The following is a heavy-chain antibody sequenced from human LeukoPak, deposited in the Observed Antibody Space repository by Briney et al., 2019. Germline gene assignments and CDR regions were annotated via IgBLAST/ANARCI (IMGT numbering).Heavy chain of an antibody. D-gene: IGHD1-26*01. V-gene: IGHV3-30*18. J-gene: IGHJ4*02. CDR2: ISYDGSNK. CDR3: AKGGWAFDY. Sequence: AGGSLRLSCAASGFTFSSYGMHWVRQAPGKGLEWVAVISYDGSNKYYADSVKGRFTISRDNSKNTLYLQMNSLRAEDTAVYYCAKGGWAFDYWGQGTLVTVSS. CDR1: GFTFSSYG.